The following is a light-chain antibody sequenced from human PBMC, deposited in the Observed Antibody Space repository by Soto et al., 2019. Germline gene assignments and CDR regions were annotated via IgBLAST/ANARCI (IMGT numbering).Light chain of an antibody. Sequence: EIVLTQSPATLSLSPGERATLSCMASQSASSYLAWYQQKPGQAPRLLIYGASTRATAVPARFTASGSGTEFTLSISSLQSDDFGVYYCQQYDTWPRTFGQGTKVDIK. J-gene: IGKJ1*01. CDR2: GAS. CDR3: QQYDTWPRT. CDR1: QSASSY. V-gene: IGKV3-15*01.